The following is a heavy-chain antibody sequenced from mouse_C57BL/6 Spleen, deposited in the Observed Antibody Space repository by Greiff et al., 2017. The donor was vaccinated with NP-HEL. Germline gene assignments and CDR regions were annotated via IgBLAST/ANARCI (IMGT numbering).Heavy chain of an antibody. CDR2: IWRGGST. D-gene: IGHD2-1*01. Sequence: QVQLKESGPGLVQPSQSLSITCTVSGFSLTSYGVHWVRQSPGKGLEWLGVIWRGGSTDYNAAFMSRLSITKDNSKSQVFFKMNSLQADDTAIYYCAKEDYGNYDAMDYWGQGTSVTVSS. CDR1: GFSLTSYG. V-gene: IGHV2-5*01. J-gene: IGHJ4*01. CDR3: AKEDYGNYDAMDY.